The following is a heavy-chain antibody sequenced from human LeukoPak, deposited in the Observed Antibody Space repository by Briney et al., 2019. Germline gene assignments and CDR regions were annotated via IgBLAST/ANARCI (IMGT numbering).Heavy chain of an antibody. Sequence: PGGSLRLSCVASGFTFRSYAMRWVRQAPGKGLEWVAVIWFDGSNEHYADSMKGRVTISRDNSKNTLYLQMYTLRAEDTAVYYCARDQYSSGWSHPGDYWGQGTLVTVSS. D-gene: IGHD6-19*01. CDR2: IWFDGSNE. CDR1: GFTFRSYA. CDR3: ARDQYSSGWSHPGDY. J-gene: IGHJ4*02. V-gene: IGHV3-33*01.